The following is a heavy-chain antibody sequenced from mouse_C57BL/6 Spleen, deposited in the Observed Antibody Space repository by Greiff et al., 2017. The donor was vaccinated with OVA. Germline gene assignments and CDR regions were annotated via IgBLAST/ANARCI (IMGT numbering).Heavy chain of an antibody. CDR1: GYTFTSYW. Sequence: QVQLQQPGAELVKPGASVKLSCKASGYTFTSYWMHWVKQRPGQGLEWIGMIHPNSGSTNYNEKFKSKATLTVDKSSSTAYMQLSSLTSEDSAVYYCARTVDDYGALGYYFDYWGQGTTLTVSS. CDR3: ARTVDDYGALGYYFDY. J-gene: IGHJ2*01. D-gene: IGHD2-4*01. V-gene: IGHV1-64*01. CDR2: IHPNSGST.